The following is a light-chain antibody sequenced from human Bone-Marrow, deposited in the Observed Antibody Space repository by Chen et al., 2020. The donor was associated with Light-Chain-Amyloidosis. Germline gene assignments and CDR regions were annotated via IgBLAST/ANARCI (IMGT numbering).Light chain of an antibody. J-gene: IGLJ1*01. CDR2: EVT. CDR3: SSYTITNTLV. Sequence: SALTQPASVAASPGPSITIPCTGTSSDVGGDNHVSWYQQHPDKAPKLMIYEVTNRPSWVPDRFSGSKSDNTASLTISGLQTEDEADYFCSSYTITNTLVFGSGTRVTVL. V-gene: IGLV2-14*01. CDR1: SSDVGGDNH.